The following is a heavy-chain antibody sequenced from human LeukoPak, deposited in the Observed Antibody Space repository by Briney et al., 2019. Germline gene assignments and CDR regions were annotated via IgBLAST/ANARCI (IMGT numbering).Heavy chain of an antibody. D-gene: IGHD3-10*01. CDR3: ARVILMVRGVRSGMDV. V-gene: IGHV3-30*03. CDR2: ISYDGSDK. Sequence: PGRSLRLSCAASGFTFSTYGMHWVRQAPGKGLEWVAVISYDGSDKYYADSMKGRFTISKDNSKNTLYLQMNSLRAEDTAVYYCARVILMVRGVRSGMDVWGQGTTVTVSS. J-gene: IGHJ6*02. CDR1: GFTFSTYG.